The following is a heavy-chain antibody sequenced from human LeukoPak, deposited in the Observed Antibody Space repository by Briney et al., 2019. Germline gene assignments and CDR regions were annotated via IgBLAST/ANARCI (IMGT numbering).Heavy chain of an antibody. Sequence: GRSLRLSCAASGFTFSSYGMPWVRQAPGKGLEWVAVIWYDGSNKYYADSVKGRFTISRDNSKNTLYLQMNSLRAEDTAVYYCARDLDSSGPLDYWGQGTLVTVSS. J-gene: IGHJ4*02. CDR1: GFTFSSYG. CDR3: ARDLDSSGPLDY. D-gene: IGHD3-22*01. CDR2: IWYDGSNK. V-gene: IGHV3-33*01.